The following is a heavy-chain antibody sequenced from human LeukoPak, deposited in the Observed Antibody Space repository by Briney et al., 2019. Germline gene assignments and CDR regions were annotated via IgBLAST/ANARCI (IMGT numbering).Heavy chain of an antibody. J-gene: IGHJ4*02. V-gene: IGHV3-53*01. CDR3: ARGTQLWYGPFDY. Sequence: GGSLRLSCAASGFAVSNNYMSWVRQAPGKGLEWVSLIYSGGNTYYADSVKGRFTISRDNSKNTLYLQMNSLRAEDTAVYFCARGTQLWYGPFDYWGQGTLVTVSS. CDR2: IYSGGNT. CDR1: GFAVSNNY. D-gene: IGHD5-18*01.